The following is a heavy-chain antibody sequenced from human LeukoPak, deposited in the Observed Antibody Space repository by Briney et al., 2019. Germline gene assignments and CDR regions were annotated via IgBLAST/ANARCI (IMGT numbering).Heavy chain of an antibody. V-gene: IGHV1-69*13. CDR1: GGTFSSYA. Sequence: SVKVSCKASGGTFSSYAISWVRQAPGQGLEWMGGIIPIFGTANYAQKFQGRVTITADESTSTAYMELSSLRSEGTAVYYCAREGGYNPRGGFDYWGQGTLVTVSS. D-gene: IGHD5-24*01. CDR3: AREGGYNPRGGFDY. J-gene: IGHJ4*02. CDR2: IIPIFGTA.